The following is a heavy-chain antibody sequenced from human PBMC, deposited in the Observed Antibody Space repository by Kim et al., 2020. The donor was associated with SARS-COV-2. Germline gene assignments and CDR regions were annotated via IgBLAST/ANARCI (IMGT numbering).Heavy chain of an antibody. CDR1: GGSFSGYY. CDR2: INHSGST. D-gene: IGHD3-10*01. Sequence: SETLSLTCAVYGGSFSGYYWSWIRQPPGKGLEWIGEINHSGSTNYNPSLKSRVTISVDTSKNQFSLKLSSVTAADTAVYYCARCVYGSGSYYAMFDYWG. CDR3: ARCVYGSGSYYAMFDY. V-gene: IGHV4-34*01. J-gene: IGHJ4*01.